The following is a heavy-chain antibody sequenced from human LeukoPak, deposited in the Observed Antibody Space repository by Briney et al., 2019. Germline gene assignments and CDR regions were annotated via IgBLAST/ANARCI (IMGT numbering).Heavy chain of an antibody. D-gene: IGHD3-10*01. J-gene: IGHJ4*02. CDR2: IWYDGRNK. V-gene: IGHV3-33*01. CDR3: ARDSNYYGSGSYCDY. Sequence: GGSLRLSCAASGFTFSSYGMHWVRQAPGKGLEWVAVIWYDGRNKYYADSVKGRFTISRDNSNNTLYLQMTSLRAEDTAVYYCARDSNYYGSGSYCDYWGQGTLVSVS. CDR1: GFTFSSYG.